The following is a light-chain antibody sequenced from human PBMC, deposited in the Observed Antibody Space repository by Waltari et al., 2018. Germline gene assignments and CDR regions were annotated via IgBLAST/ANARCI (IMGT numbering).Light chain of an antibody. CDR2: CAT. Sequence: EIVMTQSPAPLSVSPGERATLSCRASQSVSSNLAWYQQKPGQAPRLLIYCATTRATGIPARFSGSGSGTEFTLTISSLQSEDFSVYYCQQYNNWRPITFGQGTRLEIK. CDR3: QQYNNWRPIT. V-gene: IGKV3-15*01. J-gene: IGKJ5*01. CDR1: QSVSSN.